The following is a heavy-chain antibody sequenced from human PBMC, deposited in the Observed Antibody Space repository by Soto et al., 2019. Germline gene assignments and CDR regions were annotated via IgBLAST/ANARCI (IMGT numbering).Heavy chain of an antibody. D-gene: IGHD2-2*02. CDR2: ISYDGSNK. CDR3: ATHTPPDY. J-gene: IGHJ4*02. CDR1: GFTFSSYG. V-gene: IGHV3-30*03. Sequence: QVQLVESGGGVVQPGRSRRLSCAASGFTFSSYGMHWVRQAPGKGLEWVAVISYDGSNKYYADSVKGRFTISRDNSKNTLYLQMNSLRAEDTAVYYCATHTPPDYWGQGTLVTVSS.